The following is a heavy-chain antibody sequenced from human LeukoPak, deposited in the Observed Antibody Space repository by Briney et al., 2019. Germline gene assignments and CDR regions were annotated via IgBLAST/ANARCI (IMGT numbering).Heavy chain of an antibody. J-gene: IGHJ4*02. D-gene: IGHD6-13*01. Sequence: GGSLRLSCAASGFTFSSYVMPWVRQAPGKGLEYVSAISTKGDRTYYADSVKDRFTISRDNSKNTLYLQMGSLRAEDMAVYYCARGAAAGTEDYWGQGTLVTVAS. CDR3: ARGAAAGTEDY. CDR1: GFTFSSYV. CDR2: ISTKGDRT. V-gene: IGHV3-64*02.